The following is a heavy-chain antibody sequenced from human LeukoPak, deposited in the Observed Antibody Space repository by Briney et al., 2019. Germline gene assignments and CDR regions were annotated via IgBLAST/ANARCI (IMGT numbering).Heavy chain of an antibody. CDR2: SYYSGST. J-gene: IGHJ4*02. D-gene: IGHD4-17*01. CDR1: GGSINNYY. V-gene: IGHV4-59*12. CDR3: ARMRDYGDLEIDY. Sequence: SETLSLTCTVSGGSINNYYWSWIRQPPGKGLEWIGYSYYSGSTKYNPSLKSRVTISVDTSKNQFSLKLSSVTAADTAVYYCARMRDYGDLEIDYWGQGTLVAVSS.